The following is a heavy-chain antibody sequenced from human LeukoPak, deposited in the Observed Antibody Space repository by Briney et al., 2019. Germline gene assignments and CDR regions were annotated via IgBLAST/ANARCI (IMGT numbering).Heavy chain of an antibody. J-gene: IGHJ4*02. CDR2: ISYDGSNK. CDR1: GFTFSSYG. D-gene: IGHD3-3*01. CDR3: ARDERLLSFLK. Sequence: SCKASGFTFSSYGMHWVRQAPGKGLEWVAVISYDGSNKYYADSVKGRFTISRDNSKNTLYLQMNSLRAEDTAIYYCARDERLLSFLKWGQGTLVTVSS. V-gene: IGHV3-30*03.